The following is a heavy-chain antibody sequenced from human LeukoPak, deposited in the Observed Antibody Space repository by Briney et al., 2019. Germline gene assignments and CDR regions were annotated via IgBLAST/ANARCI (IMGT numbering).Heavy chain of an antibody. D-gene: IGHD4-17*01. J-gene: IGHJ4*02. CDR2: IYYSGST. CDR1: GGSISSSSYY. Sequence: SETLSLTCTVSGGSISSSSYYWGWIRQPPGKGLEWIGNIYYSGSTYYNPSLESRVTISVDTSKNQFSLKLSSVTAADTAVYYCARRGAGPTVTAYYFDYWGQGTLVTVSS. V-gene: IGHV4-39*07. CDR3: ARRGAGPTVTAYYFDY.